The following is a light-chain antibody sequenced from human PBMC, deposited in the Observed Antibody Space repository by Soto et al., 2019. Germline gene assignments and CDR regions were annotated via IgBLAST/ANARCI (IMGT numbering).Light chain of an antibody. J-gene: IGKJ4*01. CDR3: EQRANWPLT. CDR1: QSVINY. Sequence: EIVLTQSPATLSLSPGERATLSCRASQSVINYLARYQQKPGQAPRLLIYDTSNRDTGIPATFSGSGSGTDFSSLEHEDFAVYYCEQRANWPLTFRGGTKVEIK. CDR2: DTS. V-gene: IGKV3-11*01.